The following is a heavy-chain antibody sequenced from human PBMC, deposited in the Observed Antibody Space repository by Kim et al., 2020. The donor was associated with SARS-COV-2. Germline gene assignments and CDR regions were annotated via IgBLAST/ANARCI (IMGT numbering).Heavy chain of an antibody. V-gene: IGHV1-46*01. J-gene: IGHJ6*02. CDR3: ARDREVTDYSYYGLDV. Sequence: ASVKVSCRASGYTFTSAYIHWVRQAPGHGLEWMGMVNPSGDSPTCAPKFQGRVTMTSDTSTGTVYMELSSLRSEDTTVYYCARDREVTDYSYYGLDVWGQGTTVTVSS. D-gene: IGHD2-21*02. CDR2: VNPSGDSP. CDR1: GYTFTSAY.